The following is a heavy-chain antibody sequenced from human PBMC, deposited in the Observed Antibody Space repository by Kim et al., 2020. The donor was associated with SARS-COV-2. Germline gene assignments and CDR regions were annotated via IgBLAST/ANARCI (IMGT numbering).Heavy chain of an antibody. CDR1: GGSISSGGYY. Sequence: SETLSLTCTVSGGSISSGGYYWSWIRQHPGKGLEWIGYIYYSGSTYYNPSLKSRVTISVDTSKNQFSLKLSSVTAADTAVYYCARDSKIFHNYYYGSGSYYPTNYYYYYGMDVWGQGTTVTVSS. J-gene: IGHJ6*02. D-gene: IGHD3-10*01. CDR3: ARDSKIFHNYYYGSGSYYPTNYYYYYGMDV. V-gene: IGHV4-31*03. CDR2: IYYSGST.